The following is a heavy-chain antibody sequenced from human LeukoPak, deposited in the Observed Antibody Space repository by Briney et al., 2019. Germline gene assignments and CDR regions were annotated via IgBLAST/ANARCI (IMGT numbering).Heavy chain of an antibody. CDR3: ASDRWLGELWVDP. D-gene: IGHD3-16*01. J-gene: IGHJ5*02. CDR1: GGSFSGYY. V-gene: IGHV4-34*01. CDR2: INHSGST. Sequence: PSETLSLTCAVYGGSFSGYYWSWIRQPPGKGLEWIGEINHSGSTYYNPSLKSRVTISVDTSKNQFSLKLSSVTAADTAVYYCASDRWLGELWVDPWGQGTLVTVSS.